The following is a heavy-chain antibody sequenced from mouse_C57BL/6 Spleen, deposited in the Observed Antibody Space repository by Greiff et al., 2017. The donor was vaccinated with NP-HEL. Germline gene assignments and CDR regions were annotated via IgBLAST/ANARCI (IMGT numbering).Heavy chain of an antibody. Sequence: QVQLKESGAELARPGVSGKMGCKVFGCTVTSYGRSWVKQRTGQGLEWIGEIYPRSGNTYYNEKFKGKATLTADKSSSTAYMELRSLTSEDSAVYFCARRGTPAWFAYWGQGTLVTVSA. V-gene: IGHV1-81*01. J-gene: IGHJ3*01. D-gene: IGHD2-14*01. CDR3: ARRGTPAWFAY. CDR1: GCTVTSYG. CDR2: IYPRSGNT.